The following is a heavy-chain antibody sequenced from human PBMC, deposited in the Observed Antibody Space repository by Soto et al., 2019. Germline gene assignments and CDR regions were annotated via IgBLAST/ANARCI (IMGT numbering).Heavy chain of an antibody. D-gene: IGHD3-22*01. J-gene: IGHJ4*02. V-gene: IGHV3-48*02. Sequence: RLSCAASGFTFSGYSMHWVRQAPGRGLEWVSYISSSSRTIYYADSVRGRFTISRDNAKNSLYLQLNSLRDEDTAVYYCARDGPLYYYDTGGYPHPYDYCGQGTLLTVSS. CDR3: ARDGPLYYYDTGGYPHPYDY. CDR2: ISSSSRTI. CDR1: GFTFSGYS.